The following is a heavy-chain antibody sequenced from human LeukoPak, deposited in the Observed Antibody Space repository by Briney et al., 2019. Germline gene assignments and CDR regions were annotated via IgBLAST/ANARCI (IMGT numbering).Heavy chain of an antibody. Sequence: GGSLRLSCAASGFTFNTYAMSWVRQAPGKGLEWVSAIGGSVTSTYYAASVKGRFTISRDNSDNTLYLQMSSPRAEDTAIYYCARDRDRPYFDYWGQGTLVTVSS. CDR2: IGGSVTST. J-gene: IGHJ4*02. CDR3: ARDRDRPYFDY. CDR1: GFTFNTYA. V-gene: IGHV3-23*01.